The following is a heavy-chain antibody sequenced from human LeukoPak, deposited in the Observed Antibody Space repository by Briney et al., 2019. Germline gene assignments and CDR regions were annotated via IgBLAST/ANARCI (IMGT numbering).Heavy chain of an antibody. J-gene: IGHJ4*02. D-gene: IGHD3-10*01. CDR3: ARDTYYYGSGSYYYGTGY. CDR2: ISSSGSTI. Sequence: PGGSLRLSCAASGFTFSSYEMNWVRQAPGKGLEWVSYISSSGSTIYYADSVKGRFTISRDNAKNSLYLQMNSLRAEDTAVYYCARDTYYYGSGSYYYGTGYWGQGTLVTVSS. V-gene: IGHV3-48*03. CDR1: GFTFSSYE.